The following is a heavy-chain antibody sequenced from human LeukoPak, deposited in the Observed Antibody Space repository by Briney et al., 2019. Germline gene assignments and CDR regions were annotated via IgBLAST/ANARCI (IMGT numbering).Heavy chain of an antibody. V-gene: IGHV3-7*03. CDR3: ARIRWDLLIPSDY. CDR1: GFIFSSYW. J-gene: IGHJ4*02. Sequence: GGSLRLSCAASGFIFSSYWTSWVRQAPGKGLEWVANIKQDGSEKYYVDSVKGRFTISRDNAKNSLYLQMSSLRAEDTAVYYRARIRWDLLIPSDYWGQGTLVTVSS. CDR2: IKQDGSEK. D-gene: IGHD1-26*01.